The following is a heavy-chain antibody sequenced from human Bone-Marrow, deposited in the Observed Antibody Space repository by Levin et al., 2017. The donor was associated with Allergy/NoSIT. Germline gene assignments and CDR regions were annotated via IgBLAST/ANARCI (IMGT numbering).Heavy chain of an antibody. CDR3: ARLQAAGAMVYYKYGMGG. Sequence: PGGSLRLSCAASGFRFSNYALHWVRQAPGKGLEWVSFISHDRSNTYYVDSVKGRFTISRDNAQDILYLQMTSLRVEDTAVYYCARLQAAGAMVYYKYGMGGGGQGTTVTVSS. J-gene: IGHJ6*01. CDR1: GFRFSNYA. D-gene: IGHD2-8*01. CDR2: ISHDRSNT. V-gene: IGHV3-30*03.